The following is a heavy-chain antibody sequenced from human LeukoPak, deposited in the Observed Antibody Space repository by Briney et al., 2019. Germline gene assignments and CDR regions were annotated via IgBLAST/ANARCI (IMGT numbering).Heavy chain of an antibody. Sequence: SETLSLTCTVSGGSISTSDRYWGWIRQPPGKGLEWIGSIYYSGITYRNPSLKSRVTISVDTSKNQFSLRLSSATAADTAVYYCARHQEAMVRGVLYYMDVWGKGTTVTISS. CDR1: GGSISTSDRY. J-gene: IGHJ6*03. V-gene: IGHV4-39*01. D-gene: IGHD3-10*01. CDR2: IYYSGIT. CDR3: ARHQEAMVRGVLYYMDV.